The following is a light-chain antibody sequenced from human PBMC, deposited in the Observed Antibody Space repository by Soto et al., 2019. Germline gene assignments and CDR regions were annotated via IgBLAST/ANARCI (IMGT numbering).Light chain of an antibody. Sequence: DIQMTQSPSSLSASVGDRVTITCRASQNIRKYLNWYQQKPGKAPNLLIYAASSLHSGVPSRFSGSGSGTDFTLTISSLQPEDFATYYCQQSYSAPPTFGQGTKVDIK. CDR1: QNIRKY. V-gene: IGKV1-39*01. J-gene: IGKJ1*01. CDR2: AAS. CDR3: QQSYSAPPT.